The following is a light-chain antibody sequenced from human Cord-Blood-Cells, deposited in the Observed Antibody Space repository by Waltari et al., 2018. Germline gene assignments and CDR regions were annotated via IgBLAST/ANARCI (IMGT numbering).Light chain of an antibody. CDR2: DAS. J-gene: IGKJ4*01. V-gene: IGKV3-11*01. CDR3: QQRSNWPPALT. Sequence: EIVLTQSPATLSLSPGDTATLSCRASQSVSSYLAWYQQKTGQAPRLLIYDASNRATGIPARCSGSGSGTDFTLTISSLEPEDFAVYYCQQRSNWPPALTFGGGTKVEIK. CDR1: QSVSSY.